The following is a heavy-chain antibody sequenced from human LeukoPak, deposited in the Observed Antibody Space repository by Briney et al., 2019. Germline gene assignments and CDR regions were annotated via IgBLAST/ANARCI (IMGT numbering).Heavy chain of an antibody. CDR2: ISSNGGST. CDR3: ASLPVAGNYYYMDV. V-gene: IGHV3-64*01. J-gene: IGHJ6*03. Sequence: GGSLRLSCAASGFTFSSYAMHWFRQAPEKGLEYVSAISSNGGSTYYANSVKGRFTISRDNSKNTLYLQMGSLRAEDMAVYYCASLPVAGNYYYMDVWGKGTTVTVSS. CDR1: GFTFSSYA. D-gene: IGHD6-19*01.